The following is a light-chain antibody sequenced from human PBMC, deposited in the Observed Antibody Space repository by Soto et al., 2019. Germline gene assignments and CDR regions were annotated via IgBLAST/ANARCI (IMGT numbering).Light chain of an antibody. Sequence: QSVLAQPASVSGSPGQSITISCTGTGSDVGGYNYVSWYQQYPGKAHKLMIYDVSNRPSGVSNRFSGSKSGNTAALIIFGLQAEDEADYYCCSYTSSSTYVFGTGTKVTVL. CDR3: CSYTSSSTYV. J-gene: IGLJ1*01. CDR2: DVS. V-gene: IGLV2-14*01. CDR1: GSDVGGYNY.